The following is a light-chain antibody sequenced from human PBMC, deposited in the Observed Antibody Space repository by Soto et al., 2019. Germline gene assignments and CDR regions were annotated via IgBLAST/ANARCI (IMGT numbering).Light chain of an antibody. CDR1: QSISSY. Sequence: ENVLTQSPATLSLSPGERATLSCRASQSISSYLAWYQQKPGQAPRLLIYDASNRATGIPARFSGSGSGTDFTLTISSLEPEDSAVYYCQQRSNWPITFGQGTRVEIK. CDR3: QQRSNWPIT. V-gene: IGKV3-11*01. J-gene: IGKJ5*01. CDR2: DAS.